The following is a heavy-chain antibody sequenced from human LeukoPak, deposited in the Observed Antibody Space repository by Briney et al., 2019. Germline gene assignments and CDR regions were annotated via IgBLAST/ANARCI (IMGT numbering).Heavy chain of an antibody. D-gene: IGHD3-22*01. CDR1: GFTFSSYS. CDR3: AREKKVVITTLDY. Sequence: GGSLRLSCAASGFTFSSYSMNWVRQAPGKGLEWVSSISSSSSYIYYADSVKGRFTISRDNAKNSLYLQMNSLRAEDTAVYYCAREKKVVITTLDYWGQGTLVTVSS. V-gene: IGHV3-21*01. CDR2: ISSSSSYI. J-gene: IGHJ4*02.